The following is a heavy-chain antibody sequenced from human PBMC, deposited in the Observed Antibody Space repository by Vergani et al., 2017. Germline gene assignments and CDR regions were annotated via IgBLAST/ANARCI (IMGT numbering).Heavy chain of an antibody. J-gene: IGHJ4*02. D-gene: IGHD6-19*01. CDR3: ARHRLRSSGWYDPIDY. CDR1: GGSISSSSYY. V-gene: IGHV4-39*01. Sequence: QLQLQESGPGLVKSSETLSLNCSVSGGSISSSSYYWAWIRQPPGKGLEWIGSVYYSGTTYYNPSLASRLTLLVDTTENKFSLKLTSVTAADTAVYYCARHRLRSSGWYDPIDYWGKGTLVTVSS. CDR2: VYYSGTT.